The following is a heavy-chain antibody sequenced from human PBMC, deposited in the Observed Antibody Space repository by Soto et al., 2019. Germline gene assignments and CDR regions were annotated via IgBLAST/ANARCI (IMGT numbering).Heavy chain of an antibody. CDR1: EFTFSSYA. Sequence: QVQLVESGGGVVQPGESLRLSCAASEFTFSSYAMHWVRQAPGKGLEWVAVVSNDGSNKYYADSVKGRFTISRDNSKNTLNLQMNSLRAEDTAVYYGAKDQSTNSRSYHALDVWSQGTTVTVSS. CDR2: VSNDGSNK. V-gene: IGHV3-30*18. D-gene: IGHD2-8*01. J-gene: IGHJ6*02. CDR3: AKDQSTNSRSYHALDV.